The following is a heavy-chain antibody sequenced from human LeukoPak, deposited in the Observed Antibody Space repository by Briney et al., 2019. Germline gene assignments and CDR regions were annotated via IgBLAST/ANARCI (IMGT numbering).Heavy chain of an antibody. Sequence: GGSLRLSCAASGFTFSSYSMNWVRQAPGKGLEWVSSISSSSSYIYYADSVKGRFTISRDNAKNSLYLQMNRLRAEDTAVYYCASSFSSSWYAAAYWGQGTLVTVSS. CDR2: ISSSSSYI. V-gene: IGHV3-21*01. CDR1: GFTFSSYS. CDR3: ASSFSSSWYAAAY. J-gene: IGHJ4*02. D-gene: IGHD6-13*01.